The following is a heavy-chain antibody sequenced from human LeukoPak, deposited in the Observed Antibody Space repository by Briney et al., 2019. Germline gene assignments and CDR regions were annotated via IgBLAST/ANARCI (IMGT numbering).Heavy chain of an antibody. CDR3: VRVDTVVVPAAIHYYGMDV. CDR2: IYYSGST. V-gene: IGHV4-59*01. J-gene: IGHJ6*02. Sequence: SETLSLTCTVSGGSISSYYWSWIRQPPGKGLEWIGYIYYSGSTNYNPSLKSRVTISVDTSKNQFSLKLSSVTAADTAVCYCVRVDTVVVPAAIHYYGMDVWGQGTTVTVSS. D-gene: IGHD2-2*01. CDR1: GGSISSYY.